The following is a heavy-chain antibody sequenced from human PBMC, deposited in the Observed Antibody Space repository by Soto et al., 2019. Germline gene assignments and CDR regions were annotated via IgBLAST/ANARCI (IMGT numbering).Heavy chain of an antibody. J-gene: IGHJ4*02. CDR3: ARSHVDIVATAKGFDY. CDR2: INAGNGNT. CDR1: GYTFTSYA. V-gene: IGHV1-3*01. Sequence: GASVKVSCKASGYTFTSYAMHWVRQAPGQRLEWMGWINAGNGNTKYSQKLQGRVTITRDTSASTAYMELSSLRSEDTAVYYCARSHVDIVATAKGFDYWGQGTLVTVSS. D-gene: IGHD5-12*01.